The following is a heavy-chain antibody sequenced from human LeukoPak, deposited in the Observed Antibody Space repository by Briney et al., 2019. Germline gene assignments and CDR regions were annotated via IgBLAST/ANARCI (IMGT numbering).Heavy chain of an antibody. D-gene: IGHD1-7*01. Sequence: GASVKVSCKVSGYTLTELSMHWVRQAPGKGLGWMGGFDPEDGETIYAQKFQGRVTMTEDTSTDTAYMELSSLRSEDTAVYYCATDHGPPWNYLPGAFDIWGQGTMVTVSS. V-gene: IGHV1-24*01. CDR1: GYTLTELS. CDR3: ATDHGPPWNYLPGAFDI. CDR2: FDPEDGET. J-gene: IGHJ3*02.